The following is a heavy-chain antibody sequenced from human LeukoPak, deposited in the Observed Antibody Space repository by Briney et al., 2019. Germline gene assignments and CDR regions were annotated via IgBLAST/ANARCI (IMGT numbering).Heavy chain of an antibody. CDR1: GDSVSSNSAA. V-gene: IGHV6-1*01. J-gene: IGHJ4*02. CDR2: TYYRSKWCN. Sequence: SQTLSLTCAISGDSVSSNSAAWNWIRQSPSRGLEWLGRTYYRSKWCNDYAVSVKSRITINPDTSKNQFSLQLNSVTPEDTAVYYCARASSNWNDKVLDYWGQGTLVTVSS. D-gene: IGHD1-20*01. CDR3: ARASSNWNDKVLDY.